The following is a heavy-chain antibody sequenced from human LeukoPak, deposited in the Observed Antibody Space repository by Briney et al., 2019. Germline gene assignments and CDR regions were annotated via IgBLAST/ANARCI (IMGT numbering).Heavy chain of an antibody. J-gene: IGHJ6*02. D-gene: IGHD6-19*01. V-gene: IGHV3-11*05. Sequence: GGSLRLSCAASGFTFSDYYMSWIRQAPGKGLEWVSYISSSSSYTNYADSVKGRFTISRDNSKNTLYLQMNSLRAEGTAVYYCARDSSGGDYYYGMDVWGQGTTVTVSS. CDR3: ARDSSGGDYYYGMDV. CDR2: ISSSSSYT. CDR1: GFTFSDYY.